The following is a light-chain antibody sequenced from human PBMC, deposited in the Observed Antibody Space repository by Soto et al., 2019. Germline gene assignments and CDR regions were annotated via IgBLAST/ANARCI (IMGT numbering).Light chain of an antibody. CDR3: QQRSSWPPT. CDR1: HSVSNY. Sequence: EIELTQSPSTLSWSAGEGATLTCRASHSVSNYLAWYQQKPGQAPRLLIYDASIRVTGIPARFSGSGSGTEFTLTISSLEPDDFAVYYCQQRSSWPPTFGQGTRLEIK. V-gene: IGKV3-11*01. J-gene: IGKJ5*01. CDR2: DAS.